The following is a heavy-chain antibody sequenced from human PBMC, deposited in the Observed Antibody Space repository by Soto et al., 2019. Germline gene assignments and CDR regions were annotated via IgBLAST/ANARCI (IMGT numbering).Heavy chain of an antibody. J-gene: IGHJ5*02. D-gene: IGHD2-2*01. V-gene: IGHV4-34*01. CDR2: INHSGST. CDR1: GGSFSGYY. Sequence: SETLSLTCAVYGGSFSGYYWSWIRQPPGKGLEWIGEINHSGSTNYNPSLKSRVTISVDTSKNQFSLKLSSVTAADTAVYYCARSSITSCYVNCWFDPWGQGTLVTVSS. CDR3: ARSSITSCYVNCWFDP.